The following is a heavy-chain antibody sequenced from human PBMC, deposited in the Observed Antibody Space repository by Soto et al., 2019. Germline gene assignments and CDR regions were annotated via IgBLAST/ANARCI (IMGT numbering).Heavy chain of an antibody. D-gene: IGHD2-15*01. CDR1: GGTFSSYA. V-gene: IGHV1-69*13. Sequence: ASVKVSCKASGGTFSSYAISWVRQAPGQGLEWMGGIIPIFGTANYAQKFQGRVTITADESTSTAYMELSSLRSEDTAVYYCARSDCSGGSCYSPRNDENYYYYYGMDVWGQGTTVTVSS. CDR2: IIPIFGTA. J-gene: IGHJ6*02. CDR3: ARSDCSGGSCYSPRNDENYYYYYGMDV.